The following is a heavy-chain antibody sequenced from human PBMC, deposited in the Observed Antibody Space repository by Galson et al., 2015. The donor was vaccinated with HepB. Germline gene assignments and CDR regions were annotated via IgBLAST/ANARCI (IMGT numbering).Heavy chain of an antibody. Sequence: SLRLSCAASTFIFSTYSMNWVRQAPGKGLECVSYISSSSSTIYYADSVKGRFTISRDNAKNSLYLQMNSLRVEDTAVYYCATYTYGYGVGFDYWGQGTLVTVSS. J-gene: IGHJ4*02. CDR1: TFIFSTYS. CDR3: ATYTYGYGVGFDY. D-gene: IGHD5-18*01. CDR2: ISSSSSTI. V-gene: IGHV3-48*04.